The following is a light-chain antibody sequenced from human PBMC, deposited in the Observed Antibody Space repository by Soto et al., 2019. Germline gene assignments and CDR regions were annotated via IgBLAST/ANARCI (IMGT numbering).Light chain of an antibody. CDR2: GAS. J-gene: IGKJ1*01. Sequence: EIVLTQSPGTLSLSPGERATLSCRASQSVGSTYLAWYQQKPGQAPRLLIYGASNRATGIPDRFSGSGSGTHFNLTISRLEPEDFAVYYCQQRGNSPPGWTFGQGTKVEIK. V-gene: IGKV3-20*01. CDR1: QSVGSTY. CDR3: QQRGNSPPGWT.